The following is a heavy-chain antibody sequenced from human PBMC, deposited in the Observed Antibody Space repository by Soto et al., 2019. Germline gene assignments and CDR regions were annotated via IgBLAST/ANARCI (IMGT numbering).Heavy chain of an antibody. CDR1: GGSITSGGYY. J-gene: IGHJ5*02. D-gene: IGHD3-3*02. CDR2: IYYSGFT. Sequence: PSETLSLTCTVSGGSITSGGYYWSWIRQHPGKGLEWIGYIYYSGFTYYNPSLKSRVTISVDTSKNQFSLTVTSVTAADTAVYYCARAHFQRRFDPWGQGTLVTVSS. CDR3: ARAHFQRRFDP. V-gene: IGHV4-31*03.